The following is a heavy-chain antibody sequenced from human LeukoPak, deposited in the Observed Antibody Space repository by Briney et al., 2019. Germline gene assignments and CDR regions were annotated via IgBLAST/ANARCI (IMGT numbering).Heavy chain of an antibody. V-gene: IGHV3-23*01. CDR1: GFTFSSYA. CDR3: AKAGRATVTRPLDY. D-gene: IGHD4-11*01. CDR2: ISGSGGST. Sequence: PGGSLRLSCAASGFTFSSYAMYWVRQAPGKGLEWVSAISGSGGSTYYADSVKGRFTISRDNSKNTLYLQMNSLRAEDTAVYYCAKAGRATVTRPLDYWGQGTLVTVSS. J-gene: IGHJ4*02.